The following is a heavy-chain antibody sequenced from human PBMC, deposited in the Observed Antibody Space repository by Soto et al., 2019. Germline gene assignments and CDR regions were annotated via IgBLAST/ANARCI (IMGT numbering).Heavy chain of an antibody. J-gene: IGHJ6*02. V-gene: IGHV3-21*01. Sequence: LGGSLRLSCVGSGFTFSTYSINWVRQAPGKGLEWVSSISSRSDIYYADSVKGRFTISGDNAKNSVSLQMNSLRAEDTAVYYCAREYTAWPLAYGLDVWGQGTTVTVSS. CDR2: ISSRSDI. CDR3: AREYTAWPLAYGLDV. D-gene: IGHD2-2*02. CDR1: GFTFSTYS.